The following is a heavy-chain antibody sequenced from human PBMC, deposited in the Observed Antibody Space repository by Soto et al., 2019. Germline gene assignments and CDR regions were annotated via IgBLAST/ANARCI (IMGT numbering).Heavy chain of an antibody. D-gene: IGHD3-10*01. Sequence: QVQLVESGGGVVQPGRSLRLSCAASGFTFSSYGMQWVRKAPGKGLEWVAVIWYDGSNKYYADSVKGRFTISRDNSKNTLYLQMNSLRAEDTAVYYCARDGSLWFGEPDKWGYYGMDVWGQGTTVTVSS. J-gene: IGHJ6*02. V-gene: IGHV3-33*01. CDR2: IWYDGSNK. CDR3: ARDGSLWFGEPDKWGYYGMDV. CDR1: GFTFSSYG.